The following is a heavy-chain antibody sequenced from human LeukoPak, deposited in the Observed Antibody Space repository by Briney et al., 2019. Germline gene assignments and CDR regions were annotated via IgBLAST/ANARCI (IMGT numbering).Heavy chain of an antibody. V-gene: IGHV4-34*01. CDR1: GGSFSGYY. CDR2: INHSGST. Sequence: SETLSLTCAVYGGSFSGYYWSWIRQPPGKGLEWIGEINHSGSTNYNPSLKSRVTISVDTSKNQFSLKLSSVTAADTAVYYCATHRGLLWFGELSRVHYFDYWGQGTLVTVSS. CDR3: ATHRGLLWFGELSRVHYFDY. J-gene: IGHJ4*02. D-gene: IGHD3-10*01.